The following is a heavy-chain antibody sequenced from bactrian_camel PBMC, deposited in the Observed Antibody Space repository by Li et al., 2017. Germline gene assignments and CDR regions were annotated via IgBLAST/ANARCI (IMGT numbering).Heavy chain of an antibody. V-gene: IGHV3S53*01. CDR1: GYRYSAYC. D-gene: IGHD1*01. J-gene: IGHJ4*01. Sequence: HVQLVESGGGSVQAGESLRLSCVVSGYRYSAYCMGWFRQVPGNEREPLASIDSDGRTSVADSVKGRFTISQDGAKSTLYLQLSNVGPGDTATYYCAKAFYALSESYHVKGQGTQVTVS. CDR2: IDSDGRT.